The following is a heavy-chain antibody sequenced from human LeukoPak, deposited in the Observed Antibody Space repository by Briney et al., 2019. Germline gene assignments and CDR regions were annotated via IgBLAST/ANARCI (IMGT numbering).Heavy chain of an antibody. CDR2: ISSSSSYI. V-gene: IGHV3-21*01. CDR3: ASTRGSSTYDFWSGYFSWFDP. D-gene: IGHD3-3*01. J-gene: IGHJ5*02. Sequence: GSLRLSFAASGFTFSSYSMNWVRQAPGKGLEWVSSISSSSSYIYYADSVKGRFTISRDNAKNSLYLQMNSLRAEDTAVYYCASTRGSSTYDFWSGYFSWFDPWGQGTLVTVSS. CDR1: GFTFSSYS.